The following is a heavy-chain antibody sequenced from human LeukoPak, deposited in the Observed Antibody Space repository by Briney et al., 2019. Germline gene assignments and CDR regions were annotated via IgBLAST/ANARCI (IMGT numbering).Heavy chain of an antibody. V-gene: IGHV4-39*01. D-gene: IGHD3-9*01. CDR2: IYYSGST. Sequence: SETLSLTCTASGGSISSSSYYWGWIRQPPGKGLEWIGSIYYSGSTYYNPSLKSRVTISVDTSKNQFSLKLSSVTAADTAVYYCARLLTYIRNWFDPWGQGTLVTVSS. J-gene: IGHJ5*02. CDR1: GGSISSSSYY. CDR3: ARLLTYIRNWFDP.